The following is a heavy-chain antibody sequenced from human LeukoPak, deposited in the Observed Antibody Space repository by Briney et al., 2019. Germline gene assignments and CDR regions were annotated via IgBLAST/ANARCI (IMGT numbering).Heavy chain of an antibody. CDR2: INPNSGGT. CDR1: GYTFTDYY. D-gene: IGHD1-26*01. Sequence: ASVKVSCRASGYTFTDYYVHWVRQAPGQGLEGMGRINPNSGGTNYAQKFQGRVTMTRDTSISTAYMELSRLRSDDTAVYYGAVRSYSSPFDYWGQGTLVTVSS. CDR3: AVRSYSSPFDY. V-gene: IGHV1-2*06. J-gene: IGHJ4*02.